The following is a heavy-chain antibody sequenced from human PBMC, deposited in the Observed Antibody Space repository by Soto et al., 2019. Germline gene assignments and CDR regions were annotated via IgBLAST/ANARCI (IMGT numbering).Heavy chain of an antibody. Sequence: QVQLVQSGAEVKKPGSSVTVSCKSYGDDFNSYAIAWVRQAPGQGLEWMGGIIPILGRGNYAPKFQGRVTMTADKSTRTAYMELSSLTAEDTAVYYCARARGYNDYWGQGTLVTVSS. V-gene: IGHV1-69*06. CDR2: IIPILGRG. D-gene: IGHD5-18*01. J-gene: IGHJ4*02. CDR1: GDDFNSYA. CDR3: ARARGYNDY.